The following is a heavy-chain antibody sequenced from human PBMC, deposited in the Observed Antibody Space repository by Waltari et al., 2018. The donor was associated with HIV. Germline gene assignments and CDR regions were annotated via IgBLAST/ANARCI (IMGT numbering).Heavy chain of an antibody. J-gene: IGHJ4*02. CDR1: GFTSHTFS. D-gene: IGHD3-3*01. Sequence: EGQLVESGGGLVKPGGCLSVSCVVSGFTSHTFSTKWVRQAPGKGVEWVSSISSTSSFIYYADSVKGRFTISRDNGKNSLYLQINNLRVEDTAVYYCASEDFWSGPHNWGQGTLVTVSS. CDR2: ISSTSSFI. V-gene: IGHV3-21*01. CDR3: ASEDFWSGPHN.